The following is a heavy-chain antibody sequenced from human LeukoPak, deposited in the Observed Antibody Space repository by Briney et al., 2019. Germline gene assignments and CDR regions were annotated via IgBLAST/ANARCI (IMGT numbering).Heavy chain of an antibody. CDR1: GFTFSSYA. D-gene: IGHD1-26*01. Sequence: GGSLRLSCAASGFTFSSYAMSWVRQAPGKGLEWVSAISDRGGSTYYADSVKGRFTISRDNSKNTLYLQMNSLRAEDTAVYYCAKDRVGAILYFDYWGLGTLVTVSS. CDR2: ISDRGGST. J-gene: IGHJ4*02. V-gene: IGHV3-23*01. CDR3: AKDRVGAILYFDY.